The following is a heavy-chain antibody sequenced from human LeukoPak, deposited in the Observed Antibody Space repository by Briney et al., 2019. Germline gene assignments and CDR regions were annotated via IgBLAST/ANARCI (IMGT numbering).Heavy chain of an antibody. CDR2: INPNSGGT. CDR1: GYTFTGYY. D-gene: IGHD6-13*01. CDR3: ARDRTAAGKSGFDP. J-gene: IGHJ5*02. Sequence: GASVKVSCKASGYTFTGYYMHWVRQAPGQGLEWMGWINPNSGGTNYAQKFQGRVTMTRDTSISTAYMELSRLRSDDTAVYYCARDRTAAGKSGFDPWGQGTLVTVSS. V-gene: IGHV1-2*02.